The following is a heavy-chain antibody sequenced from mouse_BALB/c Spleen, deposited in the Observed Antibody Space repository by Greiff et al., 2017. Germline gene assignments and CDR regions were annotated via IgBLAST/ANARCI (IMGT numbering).Heavy chain of an antibody. V-gene: IGHV1-7*01. J-gene: IGHJ2*01. CDR2: INPSTGYT. CDR1: GYTFTSYW. D-gene: IGHD1-1*01. Sequence: QVQLKESGAELAKPGASVKMSCKASGYTFTSYWMHWVKQRPGHGLEWIGYINPSTGYTEYNQKFKDKATLTADKSSSTAYMQLSSLTSEDSAVYYCARRAITTVYFDYWGQGTTLTVSS. CDR3: ARRAITTVYFDY.